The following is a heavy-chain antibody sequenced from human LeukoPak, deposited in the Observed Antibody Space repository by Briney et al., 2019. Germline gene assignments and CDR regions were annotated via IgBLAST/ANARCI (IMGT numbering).Heavy chain of an antibody. D-gene: IGHD1-20*01. V-gene: IGHV1-2*06. Sequence: ASVKVSCKASGYTFTGYYMHWVRQAPGQGLEWMGRINPNSGGTNYAQKFQGRVTMTRDTSISTAYMELSRLRSDDTAVYYRARGVTGTTSGDFDYWGQGTLVTVSS. CDR3: ARGVTGTTSGDFDY. J-gene: IGHJ4*02. CDR2: INPNSGGT. CDR1: GYTFTGYY.